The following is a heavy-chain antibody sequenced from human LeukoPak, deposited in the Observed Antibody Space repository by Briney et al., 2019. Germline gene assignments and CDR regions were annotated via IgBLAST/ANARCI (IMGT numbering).Heavy chain of an antibody. CDR1: GFTFSSYW. J-gene: IGHJ4*02. D-gene: IGHD3-10*01. CDR3: ARGGFRTYYCDS. V-gene: IGHV3-74*01. CDR2: INSDGSTT. Sequence: GGSLRLSCAASGFTFSSYWIHWVRQAPGKGLVWVSRINSDGSTTNYADSVKGRFTISRDNAKNTLYLQMNSLRAEDTAVYYCARGGFRTYYCDSWGQGTLVTVSS.